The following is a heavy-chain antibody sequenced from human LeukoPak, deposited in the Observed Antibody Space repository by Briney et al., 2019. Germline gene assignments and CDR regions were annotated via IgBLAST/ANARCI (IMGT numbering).Heavy chain of an antibody. D-gene: IGHD4-23*01. CDR3: GRGDLVTRRFDY. CDR2: IYTSGST. CDR1: GGSISSYY. V-gene: IGHV4-4*07. J-gene: IGHJ4*02. Sequence: SETLSLTCTVSGGSISSYYWSWIRQPAGKGLEWIGRIYTSGSTNYNPSLKSRVTMSVDTSKNQFSLKLSSVTAADTAVYYCGRGDLVTRRFDYRGQGTLVTVSS.